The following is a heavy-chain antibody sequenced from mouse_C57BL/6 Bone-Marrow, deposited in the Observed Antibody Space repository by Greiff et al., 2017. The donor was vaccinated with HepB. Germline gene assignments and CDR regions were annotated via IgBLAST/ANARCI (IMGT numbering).Heavy chain of an antibody. CDR1: GYTFTSYW. J-gene: IGHJ4*01. D-gene: IGHD2-3*01. CDR3: ARGDDGYSYAMDY. CDR2: IDPSDSET. Sequence: VQLQQSGAELVRPGSSVKLSCKASGYTFTSYWMHWVKQRPIQGLEWIGNIDPSDSETHYNQKFKDKATLTVDKSSSTAYMQLSSLTSEDSAVYYCARGDDGYSYAMDYWGQGTSVTVSS. V-gene: IGHV1-52*01.